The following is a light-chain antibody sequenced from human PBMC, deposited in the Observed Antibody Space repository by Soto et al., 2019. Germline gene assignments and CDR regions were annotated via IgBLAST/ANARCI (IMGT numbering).Light chain of an antibody. J-gene: IGLJ2*01. CDR1: SSDDGGYNY. CDR2: EVS. Sequence: QSVMTQPPSASVSPGQSVTICCTGTSSDDGGYNYVSWYQHHPGKAPKLMIYEVSKRPSGVPDRFSGSKSGNTASLTVSGLHARDEADYYCSSYAFSNNLVFGGGPQLTVL. CDR3: SSYAFSNNLV. V-gene: IGLV2-8*01.